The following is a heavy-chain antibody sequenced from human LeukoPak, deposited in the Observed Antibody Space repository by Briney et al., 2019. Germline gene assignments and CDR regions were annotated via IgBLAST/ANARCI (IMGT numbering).Heavy chain of an antibody. V-gene: IGHV3-21*01. D-gene: IGHD3-22*01. Sequence: ESLRLSCAASGFTFSSYSMNWVRQAPRKGPEWVSSIIGSSTYIDYADSVKGRFTISRDNAKNALYLQMDSPRAEDTAVYYCARDHSSGRYFDFWGQGTLVTVSS. CDR2: IIGSSTYI. CDR1: GFTFSSYS. J-gene: IGHJ4*02. CDR3: ARDHSSGRYFDF.